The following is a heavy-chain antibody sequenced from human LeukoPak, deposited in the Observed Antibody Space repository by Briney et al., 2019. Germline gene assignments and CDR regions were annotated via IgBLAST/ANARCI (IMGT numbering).Heavy chain of an antibody. D-gene: IGHD6-19*01. J-gene: IGHJ4*02. CDR2: IFGSGGST. V-gene: IGHV3-23*01. CDR1: GFTFSSYA. Sequence: GGSLRLSCAASGFTFSSYAMYWVRQAPGKGLEWVSGIFGSGGSTHYADSVKGRFTISRDNSKNTVYPQMNSLRAEDTAVYYCAKTTTGYSSGRYPGWPVDYWGQGTLVTVSS. CDR3: AKTTTGYSSGRYPGWPVDY.